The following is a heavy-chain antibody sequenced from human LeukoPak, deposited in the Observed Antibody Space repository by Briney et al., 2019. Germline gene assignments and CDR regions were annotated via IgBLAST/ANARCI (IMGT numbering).Heavy chain of an antibody. CDR2: ISGNGGTT. J-gene: IGHJ6*02. Sequence: GGSLRLSCAASGFTFSTYGMSWVRQAPGKGLEWVSAISGNGGTTYYADSVKGRFTISRDNSKNTLYLQMNSLRAEDTAVYYCARDGAYYDFWSGYYTQNYYYYGMDVWGQGTTVTVSS. D-gene: IGHD3-3*01. V-gene: IGHV3-23*01. CDR1: GFTFSTYG. CDR3: ARDGAYYDFWSGYYTQNYYYYGMDV.